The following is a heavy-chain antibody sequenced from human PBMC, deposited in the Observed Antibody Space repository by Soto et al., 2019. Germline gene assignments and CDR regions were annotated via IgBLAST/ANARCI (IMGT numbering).Heavy chain of an antibody. CDR1: GDSISSRSYY. D-gene: IGHD2-21*02. CDR2: IYYSGST. Sequence: PSETLSLTCTVTGDSISSRSYYWGWIRQPPGKGLEWIGSIYYSGSTYNNPSLRSRVSMSIDTSKDQFSLKLKSVTAADKALYFCVRRRISVVTQGYSDVWGPAPLVTLST. J-gene: IGHJ1*01. V-gene: IGHV4-39*01. CDR3: VRRRISVVTQGYSDV.